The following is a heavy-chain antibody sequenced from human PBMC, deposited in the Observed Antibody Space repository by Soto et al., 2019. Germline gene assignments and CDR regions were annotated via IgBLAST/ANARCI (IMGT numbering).Heavy chain of an antibody. CDR1: GFTFSSYS. Sequence: GGSLRLSCAASGFTFSSYSMNWVRQAPGKGLEWVSSISSSSSYIYYADSVKGRFTISRDNAKNSLYLQMNSLRAEDTAVYYCARAFGDYARFDPWGQGTLVTVSS. J-gene: IGHJ5*02. CDR3: ARAFGDYARFDP. CDR2: ISSSSSYI. V-gene: IGHV3-21*01. D-gene: IGHD4-17*01.